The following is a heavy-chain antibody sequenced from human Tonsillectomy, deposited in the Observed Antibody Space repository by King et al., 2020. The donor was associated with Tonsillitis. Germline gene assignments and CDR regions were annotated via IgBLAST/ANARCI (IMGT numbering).Heavy chain of an antibody. D-gene: IGHD5-12*01. V-gene: IGHV4-31*03. J-gene: IGHJ4*02. CDR2: IHYSGRT. Sequence: VQLQESGPGLVKPSQTLSLTCTVSGGSISSGDYFWNWIRQHPGKGLEWIGYIHYSGRTYYNPSLKSRVTISVDTSKNQFSLKLSSVTAADTAVFYCARGTMAYSGYDRGLYFDYWAQGTLVTVSS. CDR1: GGSISSGDYF. CDR3: ARGTMAYSGYDRGLYFDY.